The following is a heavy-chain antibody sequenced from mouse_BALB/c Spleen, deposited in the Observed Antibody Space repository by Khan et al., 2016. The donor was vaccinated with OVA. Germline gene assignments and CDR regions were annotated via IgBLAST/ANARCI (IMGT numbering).Heavy chain of an antibody. Sequence: EVQLQESGAELGRPGSSVKLSCKTSGNTFTSYGIKWVKQRPGQGLEWIGYIYPGNGYTEYNEKFQGKAILTSDTSSSTAYMQLRSLTSEDSAIXFCTTAYYRYYFDYWGQCTTLTVSS. CDR3: TTAYYRYYFDY. J-gene: IGHJ2*01. V-gene: IGHV1S134*01. CDR1: GNTFTSYG. CDR2: IYPGNGYT. D-gene: IGHD2-14*01.